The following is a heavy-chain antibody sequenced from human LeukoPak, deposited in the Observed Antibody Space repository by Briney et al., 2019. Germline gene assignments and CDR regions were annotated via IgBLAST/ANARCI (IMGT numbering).Heavy chain of an antibody. CDR2: IWYDGSNK. J-gene: IGHJ4*02. D-gene: IGHD6-13*01. CDR3: AKVGYVAAAGHFDY. V-gene: IGHV3-33*06. CDR1: GFTFSSYG. Sequence: GGSLRLSCAASGFTFSSYGMHWVRQAPGKGLEWVAVIWYDGSNKYYADSVKGRFTISRDNSKNTLYLQMNSLRAEDTAVYYCAKVGYVAAAGHFDYWGQGILVTVSS.